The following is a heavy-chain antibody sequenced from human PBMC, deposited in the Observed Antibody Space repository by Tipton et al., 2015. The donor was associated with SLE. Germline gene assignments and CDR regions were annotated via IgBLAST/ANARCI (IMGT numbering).Heavy chain of an antibody. V-gene: IGHV4-34*01. CDR1: GGSFSGYY. D-gene: IGHD2-8*02. Sequence: TLSLTCAVYGGSFSGYYWSWIRQPPGKGLEWIGEINHSGSTNYNPSLKSRVTISVDTSKNQFSLKLSSVTAAYTAVYYCAREGSTGGVPYVFVIWGQGTMVTVSS. CDR3: AREGSTGGVPYVFVI. J-gene: IGHJ3*02. CDR2: INHSGST.